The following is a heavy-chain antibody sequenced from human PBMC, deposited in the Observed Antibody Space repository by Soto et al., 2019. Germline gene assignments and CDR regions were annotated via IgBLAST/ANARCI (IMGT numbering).Heavy chain of an antibody. D-gene: IGHD2-2*02. V-gene: IGHV4-30-4*01. J-gene: IGHJ4*02. Sequence: SETLSLTCTVSGGSISSGDYYWRWIRQPPGKGLEWIGYIYYSGSTYYNPSLKSRVTISVDTSKNQFSLKLRSVTAADTAVYYRARGPDIVVVPAAIRSFDYWGQGTLVTVSS. CDR1: GGSISSGDYY. CDR3: ARGPDIVVVPAAIRSFDY. CDR2: IYYSGST.